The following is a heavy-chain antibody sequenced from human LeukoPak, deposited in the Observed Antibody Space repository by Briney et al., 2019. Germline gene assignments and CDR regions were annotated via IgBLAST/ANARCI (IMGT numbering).Heavy chain of an antibody. Sequence: GGSLRLSCAASGFTFSSYSMSWVRQAPGKGLEWVSVIYREGSTYYADSVKGRFTISRDNSKNTLYLQMNSLRAEDTAVYYCTTGHYSRTLGGQGTLVIVSS. V-gene: IGHV3-66*01. CDR1: GFTFSSYS. CDR3: TTGHYSRTL. CDR2: IYREGST. J-gene: IGHJ4*02. D-gene: IGHD6-13*01.